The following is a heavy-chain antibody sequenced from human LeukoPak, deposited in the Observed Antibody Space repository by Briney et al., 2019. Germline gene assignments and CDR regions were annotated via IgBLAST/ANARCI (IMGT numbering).Heavy chain of an antibody. V-gene: IGHV3-30*18. J-gene: IGHJ4*02. CDR1: GFTFSSYG. CDR2: ISYDGSNK. D-gene: IGHD5-18*01. Sequence: GRSLRLSCAASGFTFSSYGMHWVRQAPGKGLEWVAVISYDGSNKYYADSVKGRFTISRDNSKNTLYLQMNSLRAEDTAVYYCAKSFPTDTAMLPDFDYWGQGTLVTVSS. CDR3: AKSFPTDTAMLPDFDY.